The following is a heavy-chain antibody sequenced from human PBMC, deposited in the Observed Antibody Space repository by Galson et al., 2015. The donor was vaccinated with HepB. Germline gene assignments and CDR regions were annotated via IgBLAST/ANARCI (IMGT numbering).Heavy chain of an antibody. CDR3: AKRSGKLPPLQYDFSYYYYMDV. CDR2: INPNSGGT. J-gene: IGHJ6*03. CDR1: GYTFTGYY. Sequence: SVKVSCKASGYTFTGYYMHWVRQAPGQGLEWMGWINPNSGGTNYAQKFQGRVTMTRDTSISTAYMELSRLRSDDTAVYYCAKRSGKLPPLQYDFSYYYYMDVWGKGTTVTVSS. D-gene: IGHD3-3*01. V-gene: IGHV1-2*02.